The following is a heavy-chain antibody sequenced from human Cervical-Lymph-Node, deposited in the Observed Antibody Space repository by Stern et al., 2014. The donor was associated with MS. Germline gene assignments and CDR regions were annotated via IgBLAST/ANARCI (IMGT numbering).Heavy chain of an antibody. D-gene: IGHD3-22*01. V-gene: IGHV1-58*01. J-gene: IGHJ3*02. Sequence: QLVQSGPEVKKPGTSVKVSCKASGFTFTSSAVQWVRQARGQRLEWIGWIVVGSGHTNYAQKFQERVTITRDMSTSTAYMELSSLRSEDTAVYYCAAEPMYYSDSVGAFDIWGQGTMVTVSS. CDR3: AAEPMYYSDSVGAFDI. CDR2: IVVGSGHT. CDR1: GFTFTSSA.